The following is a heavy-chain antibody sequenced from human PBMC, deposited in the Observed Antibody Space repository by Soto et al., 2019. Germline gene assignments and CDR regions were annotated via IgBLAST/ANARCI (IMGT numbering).Heavy chain of an antibody. CDR2: IIPILDIA. CDR1: GGTFSSYT. D-gene: IGHD3-22*01. CDR3: AREIGSGY. J-gene: IGHJ4*02. Sequence: QVQLVQSGAEVMKTGSSVKVSCNASGGTFSSYTINWVRQAPGQGLEWRGRIIPILDIANYAQKFQGRVTITADKSTSTAYMELSSLRSEDTAVYYCAREIGSGYWGQGTLVTVSS. V-gene: IGHV1-69*08.